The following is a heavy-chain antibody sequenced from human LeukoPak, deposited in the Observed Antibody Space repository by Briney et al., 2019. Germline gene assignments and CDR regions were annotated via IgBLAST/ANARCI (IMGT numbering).Heavy chain of an antibody. J-gene: IGHJ6*02. D-gene: IGHD2-15*01. CDR3: AKMYCRGPWCYTGGGDKFYGMDV. CDR1: GFTFNNFA. Sequence: GGSLRLSCVASGFTFNNFAMSWVRQAPGKGLEWVSTLSGSGRGTNYADSVKGRFIISRDNSKKTLSLQMSSLRAEDTAAYSCAKMYCRGPWCYTGGGDKFYGMDVWGQGTTVTVSS. V-gene: IGHV3-23*01. CDR2: LSGSGRGT.